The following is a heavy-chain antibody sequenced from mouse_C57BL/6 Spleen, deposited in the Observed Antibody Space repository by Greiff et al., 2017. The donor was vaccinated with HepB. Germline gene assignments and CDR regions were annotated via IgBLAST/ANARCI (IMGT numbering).Heavy chain of an antibody. V-gene: IGHV6-6*01. D-gene: IGHD1-1*01. CDR1: GFTFSDAW. CDR2: IRNKANNHAT. CDR3: TRRGIDTTSYFDY. J-gene: IGHJ2*01. Sequence: EVKLMESGGGLVQPGGSMKLSCAASGFTFSDAWMDWVRQSPEKGLEWVAEIRNKANNHATYYAESVKGRFTISRDDSKSSVYLQMNSLRAEDTGIYYCTRRGIDTTSYFDYWGQGTTLTVSS.